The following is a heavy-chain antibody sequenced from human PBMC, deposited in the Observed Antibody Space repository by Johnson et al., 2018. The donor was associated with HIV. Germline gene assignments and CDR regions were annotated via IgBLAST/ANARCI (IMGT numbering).Heavy chain of an antibody. V-gene: IGHV3-NL1*01. Sequence: QVQLVESGGGVVQPGGSLRLSCAASGFTFSSYGMHWVRQAPGKGLEWVSAISAGGDITYYADSVKGRFTISRDNSKNTLYLQMKSLRPEDTAVYYCAKESKWESRTPHAFDMWGQGTMVTVSS. D-gene: IGHD1-26*01. CDR1: GFTFSSYG. CDR3: AKESKWESRTPHAFDM. CDR2: ISAGGDIT. J-gene: IGHJ3*02.